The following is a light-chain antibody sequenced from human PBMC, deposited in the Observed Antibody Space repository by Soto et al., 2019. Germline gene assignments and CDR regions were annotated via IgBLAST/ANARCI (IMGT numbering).Light chain of an antibody. CDR3: QQYNSYWGT. V-gene: IGKV1-9*01. J-gene: IGKJ1*01. Sequence: QLTQSPSSLSASVGDRVTITCRASQDVSRYLAWYQQKAGKAPKLLIYGASTLQSGVPSRFSGFGSGTEFTLTISSLQPEDFATYHCQQYNSYWGTFGQGTKVEIK. CDR1: QDVSRY. CDR2: GAS.